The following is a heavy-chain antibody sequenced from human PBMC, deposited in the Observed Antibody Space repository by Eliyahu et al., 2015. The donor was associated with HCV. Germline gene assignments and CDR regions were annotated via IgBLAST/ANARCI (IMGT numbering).Heavy chain of an antibody. V-gene: IGHV3-21*01. D-gene: IGHD2/OR15-2a*01. CDR1: GFTFETYS. CDR3: VTAIGNWFYNY. CDR2: ISSKSTNI. J-gene: IGHJ4*02. Sequence: EVQLVESGGGXVQPGGSLXLSCAVSGFTFETYSMXWVRQAPRKGLEWVSSISSKSTNIYYRDSVKGRFTVSRDNAKNSLYLEMKSLRAEDTAIYYCVTAIGNWFYNYWGQGTLLTVSS.